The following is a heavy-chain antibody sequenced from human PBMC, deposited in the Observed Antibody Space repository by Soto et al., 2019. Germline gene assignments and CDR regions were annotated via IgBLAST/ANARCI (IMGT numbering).Heavy chain of an antibody. Sequence: AASVKVSCKASGGTFSSYAISWVRQAPGQGLEWMGGNIPIFGTANYAQEFQGRVTITADESTSTAYMELSSLRSEDTAVYYCARDPILIGYAYYGMDVWGQGTTVTVSS. V-gene: IGHV1-69*13. CDR3: ARDPILIGYAYYGMDV. CDR2: NIPIFGTA. D-gene: IGHD3-9*01. CDR1: GGTFSSYA. J-gene: IGHJ6*02.